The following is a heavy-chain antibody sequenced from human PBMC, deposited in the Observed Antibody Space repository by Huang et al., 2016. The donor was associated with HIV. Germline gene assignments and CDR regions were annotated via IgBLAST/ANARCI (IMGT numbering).Heavy chain of an antibody. CDR3: ARDLWLRDLYYYYYMDV. J-gene: IGHJ6*03. D-gene: IGHD5-12*01. Sequence: QVQLVESGGGVVQPGRSLRLSCAASRFTFSNYAMHWVRQAPGKGLEWGAVISYDGSNKYYADSVKGRFTISRDNSKNTLYLQMNSLRAEDTAVYYCARDLWLRDLYYYYYMDVWGKGTTVTVSS. CDR2: ISYDGSNK. CDR1: RFTFSNYA. V-gene: IGHV3-30-3*01.